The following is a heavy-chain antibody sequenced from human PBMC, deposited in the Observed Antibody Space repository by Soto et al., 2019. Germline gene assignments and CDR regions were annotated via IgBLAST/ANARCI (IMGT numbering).Heavy chain of an antibody. V-gene: IGHV3-23*01. D-gene: IGHD6-13*01. CDR2: ISGSGGST. CDR1: GFTFSSYA. CDR3: AKAFSWYDY. J-gene: IGHJ4*02. Sequence: EVQLLESGGGLIQPGGSLRLSCAASGFTFSSYAMNWVRQAPGKGLEWVSGISGSGGSTYYADSVKGRFTISRDNSQNTLYLQMISLRAEDTAVHYCAKAFSWYDYWGQGTLVTVSS.